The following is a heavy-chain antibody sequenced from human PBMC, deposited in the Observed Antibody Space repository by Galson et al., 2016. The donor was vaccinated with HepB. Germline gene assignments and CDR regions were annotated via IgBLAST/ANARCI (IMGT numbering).Heavy chain of an antibody. V-gene: IGHV3-23*01. Sequence: LRLSCAASGFTFSNHAMSWVRQAPGKGLEWVSVITGSGVTYYADSVKGCFTISRDNAKNTLYLQMNSLRAEDTAVYYCTRYYDILTGYYASDYWGQGTLVTVSS. CDR1: GFTFSNHA. CDR3: TRYYDILTGYYASDY. D-gene: IGHD3-9*01. CDR2: ITGSGVT. J-gene: IGHJ4*02.